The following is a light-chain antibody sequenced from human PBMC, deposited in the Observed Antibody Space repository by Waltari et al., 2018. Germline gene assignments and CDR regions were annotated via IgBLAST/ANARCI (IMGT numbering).Light chain of an antibody. CDR1: QYVSRY. Sequence: EVVLTQSPATLSLSPGERATLCCRASQYVSRYLAWYQQKPGQAPSLLIYDASSSATGLPARFSGRGSGTDFTLTISSLVPEDFAVYYCQQCSSCPPITFGQGTRLEIK. CDR3: QQCSSCPPIT. J-gene: IGKJ5*01. CDR2: DAS. V-gene: IGKV3-11*01.